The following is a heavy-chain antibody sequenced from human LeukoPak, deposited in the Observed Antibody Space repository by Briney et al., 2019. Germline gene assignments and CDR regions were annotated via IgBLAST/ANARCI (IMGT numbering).Heavy chain of an antibody. CDR3: AKGVRSGYDRLDY. CDR1: GFTFSNYG. V-gene: IGHV3-30*18. Sequence: GGSLRLSCAASGFTFSNYGIHWVRQAPGKGLEWVAVISYDGLNKNHADSVKGRFTISRDNSRNTLSLQMNSLRVVDTAVYYCAKGVRSGYDRLDYWGQGALVTVSS. CDR2: ISYDGLNK. D-gene: IGHD5-12*01. J-gene: IGHJ4*02.